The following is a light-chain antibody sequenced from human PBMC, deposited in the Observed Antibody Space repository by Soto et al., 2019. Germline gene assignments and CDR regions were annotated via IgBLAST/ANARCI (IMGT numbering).Light chain of an antibody. CDR1: QSVGSR. CDR2: ETS. V-gene: IGKV3-15*01. CDR3: QQYHTWPPLT. J-gene: IGKJ5*01. Sequence: EIVMTQAADTASESPGEGAELSCRASQSVGSRVAWYQQKFGQPPRLLIYETSTRANGIPARFSGSGSGTDFTLSISSLQPGDVGIYSCQQYHTWPPLTFGQGTRLEVK.